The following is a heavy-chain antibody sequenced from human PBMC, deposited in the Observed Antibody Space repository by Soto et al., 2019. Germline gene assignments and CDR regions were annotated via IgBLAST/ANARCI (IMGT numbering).Heavy chain of an antibody. CDR2: IKSKTDGGTT. J-gene: IGHJ4*02. CDR3: ARDRGYYDSSGYPDY. Sequence: GGSLRLSCAASGFTFSNAWMSWVRQAPGKGLEWVGRIKSKTDGGTTDYAAPVKGRFTISRDNSKNTLYLQMNSLRAEDTAVYYCARDRGYYDSSGYPDYWGQGTLATVPS. CDR1: GFTFSNAW. D-gene: IGHD3-22*01. V-gene: IGHV3-15*01.